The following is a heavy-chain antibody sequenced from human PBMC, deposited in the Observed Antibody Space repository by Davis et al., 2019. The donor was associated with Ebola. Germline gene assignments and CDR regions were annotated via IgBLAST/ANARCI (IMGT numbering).Heavy chain of an antibody. CDR1: GYSFTSYW. CDR2: INPGDSDT. J-gene: IGHJ6*02. V-gene: IGHV5-51*01. D-gene: IGHD4-11*01. Sequence: GESLKISCKGSGYSFTSYWIGWVRQMPGKGLEWMASINPGDSDTRYSPSFQGQVTISADKSISTLYLQRSSLKASDTAMYYCARSDYRNYYYYYGTDVWGQGTTVTVSS. CDR3: ARSDYRNYYYYYGTDV.